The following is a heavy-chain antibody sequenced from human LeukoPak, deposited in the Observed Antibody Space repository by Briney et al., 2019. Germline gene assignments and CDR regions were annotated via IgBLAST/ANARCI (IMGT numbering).Heavy chain of an antibody. V-gene: IGHV1-2*06. D-gene: IGHD3-10*01. CDR1: GYTFNGFY. J-gene: IGHJ4*02. Sequence: ASVKVSCKASGYTFNGFYLHWVRQAPGQGLEWMGRINPVSGDTNYGQRFQGRVTMTRDTSISTAYMELTRLRSESTAVHSCPRGGIGEDSVFVYWGKGTLVTVSS. CDR2: INPVSGDT. CDR3: PRGGIGEDSVFVY.